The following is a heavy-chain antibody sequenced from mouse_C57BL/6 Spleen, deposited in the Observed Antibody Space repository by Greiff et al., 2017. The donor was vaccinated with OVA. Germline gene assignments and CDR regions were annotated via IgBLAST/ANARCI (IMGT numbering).Heavy chain of an antibody. J-gene: IGHJ4*01. Sequence: QVQLQQPGAELVMPGASVKLSCKASGYTFTSYWMHWVKQRPGQGLEWIGEIDPSDSYTNYNQKFKGKSTLTVDKSSSTAYMQLGSLTSEDSAVYYCARGLRRYYAMDYWGQGTSVTVSS. V-gene: IGHV1-69*01. CDR1: GYTFTSYW. CDR3: ARGLRRYYAMDY. D-gene: IGHD2-4*01. CDR2: IDPSDSYT.